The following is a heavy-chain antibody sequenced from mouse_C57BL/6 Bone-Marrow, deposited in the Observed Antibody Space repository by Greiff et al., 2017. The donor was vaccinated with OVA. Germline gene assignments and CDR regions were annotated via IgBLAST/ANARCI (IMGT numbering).Heavy chain of an antibody. CDR1: GYAFSSSW. CDR3: ARGGYYTGFDY. D-gene: IGHD1-1*01. J-gene: IGHJ2*01. Sequence: VQLVESGPELVKPGASVKISCKASGYAFSSSWMNWVKQRPGKGLEWIGRIYPGDGDTNYNGKFKGKATLTADKSSSTAYMQLSSLTSEDSAVYFCARGGYYTGFDYWGQGTTLTVSS. V-gene: IGHV1-82*01. CDR2: IYPGDGDT.